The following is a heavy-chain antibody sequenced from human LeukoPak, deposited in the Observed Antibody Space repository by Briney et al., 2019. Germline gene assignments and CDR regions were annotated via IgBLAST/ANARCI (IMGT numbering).Heavy chain of an antibody. Sequence: SETLSLTCTVSGGSISSYYWSWIRQPPGKGLEWIGYIYTSGSTNYNPSLKSRVTISVDTSKNQFSLKLSSVTAADTAVYYCARLNLHYYMDVWGKGTTVTVSS. CDR1: GGSISSYY. CDR3: ARLNLHYYMDV. J-gene: IGHJ6*03. V-gene: IGHV4-4*09. CDR2: IYTSGST.